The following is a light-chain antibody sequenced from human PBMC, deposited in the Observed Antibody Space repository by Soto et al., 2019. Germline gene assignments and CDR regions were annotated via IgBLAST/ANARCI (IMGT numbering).Light chain of an antibody. CDR1: SSDVGSSNL. V-gene: IGLV2-23*01. CDR2: ERT. Sequence: QSALTQPASVSGSPGQSIAISCTGTSSDVGSSNLLSWYQHHPGKAPKLIIYERTRRPSGVSGLFSGSMSGNTASLTISGLQVEDEAKYYCCSFARGSTSYVFGTGTKVPVL. CDR3: CSFARGSTSYV. J-gene: IGLJ1*01.